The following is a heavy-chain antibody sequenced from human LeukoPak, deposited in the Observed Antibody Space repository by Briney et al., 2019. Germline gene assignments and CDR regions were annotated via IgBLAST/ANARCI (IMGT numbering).Heavy chain of an antibody. CDR1: RFTFSNYW. J-gene: IGHJ5*02. Sequence: PGGSLRLSCAASRFTFSNYWMTWVCQAPGKGLEWVANIKQGGSEKYYVDSVKGRFTISRDNAKNSLYLQTNSLRAEDTAVYYCASVRGDYYMDLWGQGTLVTVSS. CDR3: ASVRGDYYMDL. CDR2: IKQGGSEK. D-gene: IGHD4-17*01. V-gene: IGHV3-7*02.